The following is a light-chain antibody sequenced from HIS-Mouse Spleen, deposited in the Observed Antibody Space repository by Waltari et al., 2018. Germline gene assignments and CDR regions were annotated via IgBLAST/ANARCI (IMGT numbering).Light chain of an antibody. V-gene: IGKV4-1*01. CDR1: QSVLYSSNNKNY. CDR3: QQYYSTPYT. Sequence: DIVMTQSPDSLAVDLCERATITFQSSQSVLYSSNNKNYLAWYQQKPGQPPKLLIYWASTRESGVPDRFSGSGSGTDFTLTISSLQAEDVAVYYCQQYYSTPYTFGQGTKLEIK. CDR2: WAS. J-gene: IGKJ2*01.